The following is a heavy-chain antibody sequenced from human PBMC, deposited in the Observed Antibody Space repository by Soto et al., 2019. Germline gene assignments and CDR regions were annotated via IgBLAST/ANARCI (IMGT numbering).Heavy chain of an antibody. CDR2: INAGNGNT. J-gene: IGHJ4*02. D-gene: IGHD4-4*01. V-gene: IGHV1-3*01. Sequence: ASVKVSCKASGYTFTSYAMHWVRQAPGQRLEWMGWINAGNGNTKYSQKFQGRVTITRDTSASTAYMELSSLRSEETAVYYCARGTPFNYESDFDYWGQGTVVTVSS. CDR3: ARGTPFNYESDFDY. CDR1: GYTFTSYA.